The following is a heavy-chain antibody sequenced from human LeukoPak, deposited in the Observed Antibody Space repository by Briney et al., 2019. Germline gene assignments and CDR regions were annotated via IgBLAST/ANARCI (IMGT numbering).Heavy chain of an antibody. CDR3: AGRNIVVAHGGFDP. CDR1: GDSFSSHY. CDR2: IYTSGST. V-gene: IGHV4-4*07. Sequence: SETLSLTCTVSGDSFSSHYWSWIRQPPGKGLEWIGRIYTSGSTNYNPSLKSRVTMSVDTSKNQFSLKLSSVTAADTAVYYCAGRNIVVAHGGFDPWGQGTLVTVSS. J-gene: IGHJ5*02. D-gene: IGHD2-2*01.